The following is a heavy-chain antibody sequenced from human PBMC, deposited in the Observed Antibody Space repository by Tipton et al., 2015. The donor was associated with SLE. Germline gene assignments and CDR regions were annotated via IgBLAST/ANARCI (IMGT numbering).Heavy chain of an antibody. CDR3: VREIGSYYHY. CDR1: GFTISNNY. Sequence: QLVQSGGALVQPGGSLRLSCAASGFTISNNYMNWVRQAPGKGLGWVSVIYADGSTYYADSVKGRFTISRDNSKNTLFLQMNSLRTEDTAFYYCVREIGSYYHYWGQGTLVTVSS. J-gene: IGHJ4*02. CDR2: IYADGST. V-gene: IGHV3-53*01. D-gene: IGHD1-26*01.